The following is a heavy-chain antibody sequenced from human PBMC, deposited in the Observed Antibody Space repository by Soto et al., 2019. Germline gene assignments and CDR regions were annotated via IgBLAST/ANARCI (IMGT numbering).Heavy chain of an antibody. CDR1: GYSFTSYW. J-gene: IGHJ4*02. CDR2: IYPGDSDT. D-gene: IGHD6-13*01. CDR3: ARQDRHIAAALDY. Sequence: GDSLKISCKGSGYSFTSYWIGWVRQMPGKGLEWMGIIYPGDSDTRYSPSFQGQVTISADKSISTAYLQWSSLKASDTAMYYWARQDRHIAAALDYWGQGNLVTVGS. V-gene: IGHV5-51*01.